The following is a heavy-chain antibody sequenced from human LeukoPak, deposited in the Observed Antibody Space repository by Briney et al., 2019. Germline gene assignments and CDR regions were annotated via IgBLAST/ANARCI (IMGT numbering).Heavy chain of an antibody. CDR1: GYTFTGYY. CDR3: ARGLTRTTGTIDAFDI. Sequence: GASVKVSCKASGYTFTGYYMHWVRQAPGQGLEWMGWINPNSGGTNYAQKFQGRVTMTRDTSISTAYMELSRLRSDDTAVYYCARGLTRTTGTIDAFDIWGQGTMVTVSS. J-gene: IGHJ3*02. V-gene: IGHV1-2*02. CDR2: INPNSGGT. D-gene: IGHD1-1*01.